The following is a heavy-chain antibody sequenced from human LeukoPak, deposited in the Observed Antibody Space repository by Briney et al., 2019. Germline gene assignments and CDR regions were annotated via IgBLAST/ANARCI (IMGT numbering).Heavy chain of an antibody. CDR3: ARAPPYYYDSSGFDY. Sequence: SETLSLTCTVSGGSISSYYWSWIRQPPGKGLEWIGYIYYSGSTNYNPSLKSRVTISVDTSKNQFPLKLSSVTAADTAVYYCARAPPYYYDSSGFDYWGQGTLVTVSS. V-gene: IGHV4-59*01. D-gene: IGHD3-22*01. CDR1: GGSISSYY. CDR2: IYYSGST. J-gene: IGHJ4*02.